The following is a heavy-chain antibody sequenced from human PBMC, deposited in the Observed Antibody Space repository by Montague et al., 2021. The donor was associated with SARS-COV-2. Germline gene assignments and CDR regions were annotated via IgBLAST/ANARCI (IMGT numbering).Heavy chain of an antibody. D-gene: IGHD3-3*01. J-gene: IGHJ6*02. CDR3: ARDQTVLEWIWYGMDV. CDR2: IYHSGST. V-gene: IGHV4-4*02. Sequence: SDTLSLTCAVSGGSISSSNWWSWVRQPPGKGLEWIGEIYHSGSTNYNPSLKSRVTISVDKSKNQFSLKLSSVTAADAAVYYCARDQTVLEWIWYGMDVWGPGTTVTVSS. CDR1: GGSISSSNW.